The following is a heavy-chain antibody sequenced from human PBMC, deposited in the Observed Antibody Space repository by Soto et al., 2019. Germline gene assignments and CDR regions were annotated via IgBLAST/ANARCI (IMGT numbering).Heavy chain of an antibody. CDR1: GGTFSSYA. D-gene: IGHD3-22*01. CDR3: ARTVWYYDSSGYYGPFDY. Sequence: QVQLVQSGAEVKKPGSSVKVSCKASGGTFSSYAISWVRQAPGQGLEWMGGIIPIFGTANYAQKFQGRVTITADESQCTAYMELSSLRSEDTAVYYCARTVWYYDSSGYYGPFDYWGQGTLVTVSS. CDR2: IIPIFGTA. V-gene: IGHV1-69*01. J-gene: IGHJ4*02.